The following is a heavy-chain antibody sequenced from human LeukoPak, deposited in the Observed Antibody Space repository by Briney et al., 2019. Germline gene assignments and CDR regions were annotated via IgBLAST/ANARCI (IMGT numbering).Heavy chain of an antibody. CDR3: AKKKGGAWPTISFDD. J-gene: IGHJ4*02. CDR1: GFIFSTNA. CDR2: ISGIGDTT. Sequence: PGGSLRLSCAASGFIFSTNAMNWVRQAPGKGLEWVSGISGIGDTTFYSDPVKGRFTISRDNSENTLYLQMNSLRVEDSAVYYCAKKKGGAWPTISFDDWGQGTLVTVSS. V-gene: IGHV3-23*01. D-gene: IGHD3-3*02.